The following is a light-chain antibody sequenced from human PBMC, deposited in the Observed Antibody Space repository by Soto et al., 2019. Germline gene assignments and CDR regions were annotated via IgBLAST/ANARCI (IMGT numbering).Light chain of an antibody. Sequence: QSVLTQPASVSGSPGQSVTISCTGTSSDVGGYNYVSWYQQLPGEAPKLIIYGVTDRPSGVSNRFSGSKSGNTASLTVSGLLAEDEGDYYCSSYTATRTYVFGTGTKLTVL. CDR2: GVT. J-gene: IGLJ1*01. CDR3: SSYTATRTYV. V-gene: IGLV2-14*01. CDR1: SSDVGGYNY.